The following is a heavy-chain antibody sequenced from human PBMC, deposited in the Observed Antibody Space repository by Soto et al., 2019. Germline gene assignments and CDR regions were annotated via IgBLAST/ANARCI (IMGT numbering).Heavy chain of an antibody. CDR3: ARAAAGTVALDY. V-gene: IGHV3-23*01. J-gene: IGHJ4*02. D-gene: IGHD6-13*01. CDR1: GFTFSSYA. CDR2: ISGSGGST. Sequence: GGSLRLSCAASGFTFSSYALSWVRQAPGKGLEWVSVISGSGGSTYYADSVKGRFTISRDNSKNTLYLQMNSLRAEDTAVYYCARAAAGTVALDYWGQGTLGTVPQ.